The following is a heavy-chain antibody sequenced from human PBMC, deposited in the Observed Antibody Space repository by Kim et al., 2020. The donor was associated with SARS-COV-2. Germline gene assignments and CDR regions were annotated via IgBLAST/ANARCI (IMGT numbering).Heavy chain of an antibody. D-gene: IGHD5-18*01. V-gene: IGHV3-23*01. CDR3: AKDWWIQQLLLDY. Sequence: YADSVKGRFAISRDNSKNTLYLQMSSLRAEDTAVYYCAKDWWIQQLLLDYWGQGTLVTVSS. J-gene: IGHJ4*02.